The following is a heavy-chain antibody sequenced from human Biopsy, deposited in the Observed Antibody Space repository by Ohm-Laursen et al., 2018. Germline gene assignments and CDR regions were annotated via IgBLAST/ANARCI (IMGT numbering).Heavy chain of an antibody. CDR1: GGSFTGHY. CDR3: ARDRGYYSDRTVPGYFDL. Sequence: SDTLSLTCSVSGGSFTGHYWTWIRQPPGKGLEWIGHISHTGYTSYKSSLKSRVTISVDTSKNHFSLRLRSVTPADTAIYYCARDRGYYSDRTVPGYFDLWGRGTLVTVSS. D-gene: IGHD3-22*01. CDR2: ISHTGYT. V-gene: IGHV4-59*11. J-gene: IGHJ2*01.